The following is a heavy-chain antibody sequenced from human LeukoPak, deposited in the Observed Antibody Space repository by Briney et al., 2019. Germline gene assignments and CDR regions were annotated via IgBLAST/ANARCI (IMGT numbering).Heavy chain of an antibody. CDR1: GFTFTDHY. CDR2: IYNSGGTM. V-gene: IGHV3-11*01. J-gene: IGHJ5*02. CDR3: ARGAGPLFDP. Sequence: GGSLKLSCAASGFTFTDHYMSWLRQAPGKGLEWISYIYNSGGTMYYADSVKGRFTVSRDNAKNSLYLQTNSLRAEDTAVYYCARGAGPLFDPWGQGTLVTVSS.